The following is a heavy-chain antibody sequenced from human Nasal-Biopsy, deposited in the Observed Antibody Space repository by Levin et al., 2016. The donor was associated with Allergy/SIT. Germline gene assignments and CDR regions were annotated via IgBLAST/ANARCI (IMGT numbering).Heavy chain of an antibody. CDR3: ARGTPLPGGPRGGWYDWFDP. CDR2: VYYSGST. Sequence: SETLSLTCTVSGGSINSGAFYWSWIRQHPGKGLEWIGSVYYSGSTDYNPSLESRVTISVDTSKNQFSLKLSSVTAADTAVYYCARGTPLPGGPRGGWYDWFDPWGQGTLVTVSS. J-gene: IGHJ5*02. D-gene: IGHD6-19*01. V-gene: IGHV4-39*02. CDR1: GGSINSGAFY.